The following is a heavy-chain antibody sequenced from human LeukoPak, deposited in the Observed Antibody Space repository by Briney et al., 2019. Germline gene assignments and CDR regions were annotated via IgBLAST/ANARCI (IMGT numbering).Heavy chain of an antibody. CDR3: AREREREYSSSSDY. Sequence: GGSLRLSCAASGFTFSSYSMNWVRQAPGKGLEWVSSISSSSSYIYYADSVKGRFTISRDNAKNSLYLQMNSLRAEDTAVYYCAREREREYSSSSDYWGQGTLVTVSS. CDR1: GFTFSSYS. J-gene: IGHJ4*02. CDR2: ISSSSSYI. D-gene: IGHD6-6*01. V-gene: IGHV3-21*01.